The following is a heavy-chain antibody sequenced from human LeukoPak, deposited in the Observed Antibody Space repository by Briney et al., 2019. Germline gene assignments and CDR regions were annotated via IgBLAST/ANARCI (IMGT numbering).Heavy chain of an antibody. Sequence: PSQTLSLTCTVSGGSISSGDYYWSWIRQPPGKGLEWIGYIYYSGSTYYNPSLKSRVTISVDTSKNQFSLKLSSVTAADTAVYYCARFHGDYAYLDYWGRGTLVTVSS. D-gene: IGHD4-17*01. CDR1: GGSISSGDYY. CDR2: IYYSGST. CDR3: ARFHGDYAYLDY. J-gene: IGHJ4*02. V-gene: IGHV4-30-4*01.